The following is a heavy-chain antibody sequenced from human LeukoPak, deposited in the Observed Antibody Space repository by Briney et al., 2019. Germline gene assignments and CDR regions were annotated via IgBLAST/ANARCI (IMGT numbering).Heavy chain of an antibody. V-gene: IGHV4-34*01. CDR1: GASISHYS. Sequence: KASETLSLTCAVSGASISHYSWRWIRQPPGKGLEWIGEINHSGSTNYNPSLKSRVTISVDTSKNQFSLKLSSVTAADTAVYYCARVVFPYFRGVIHGGWFDPWGQGTLVTVSS. CDR3: ARVVFPYFRGVIHGGWFDP. J-gene: IGHJ5*02. CDR2: INHSGST. D-gene: IGHD3-10*01.